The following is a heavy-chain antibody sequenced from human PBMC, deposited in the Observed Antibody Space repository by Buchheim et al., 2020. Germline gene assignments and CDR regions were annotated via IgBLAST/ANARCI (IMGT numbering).Heavy chain of an antibody. D-gene: IGHD2-2*02. J-gene: IGHJ6*03. CDR3: ARGIQSVPAAISLYYYYMDV. Sequence: EVQLVESGGGLVQPGGSLRLSCAASGFTFSSYWMSWVRQAPGKGLEWVANIKQDGSEKYYVDSVKGRFTISRANAKNSLYLQMNSLRAEDTAVYYCARGIQSVPAAISLYYYYMDVWGKGTT. CDR1: GFTFSSYW. CDR2: IKQDGSEK. V-gene: IGHV3-7*01.